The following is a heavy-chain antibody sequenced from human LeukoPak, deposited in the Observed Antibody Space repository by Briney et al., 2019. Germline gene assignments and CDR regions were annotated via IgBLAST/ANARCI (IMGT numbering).Heavy chain of an antibody. V-gene: IGHV1-18*01. J-gene: IGHJ4*02. D-gene: IGHD2-15*01. Sequence: ASVKVSCKASGGTFSSYAISWVRQAPGQGLEWMGWISAYNGNTNYAQKLQGRVTMTTDTSTSTAYMELRSLRSDDTAVYYCAYCSGGSCYSWFDYWGQGTLVTVSS. CDR2: ISAYNGNT. CDR1: GGTFSSYA. CDR3: AYCSGGSCYSWFDY.